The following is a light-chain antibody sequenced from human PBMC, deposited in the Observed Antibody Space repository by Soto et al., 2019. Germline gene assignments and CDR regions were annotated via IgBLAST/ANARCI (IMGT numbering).Light chain of an antibody. CDR1: QSVSSN. J-gene: IGKJ2*01. CDR3: QQYNNWPRT. CDR2: GAS. V-gene: IGKV3-15*01. Sequence: EIVMTQSPATLSVSPGERATLSCRASQSVSSNLAWYQQKPGQAPRLLIYGASTRATGIPARFSGSESVTEFTLTISSLQSEDFAVYYCQQYNNWPRTFCQATKLEIK.